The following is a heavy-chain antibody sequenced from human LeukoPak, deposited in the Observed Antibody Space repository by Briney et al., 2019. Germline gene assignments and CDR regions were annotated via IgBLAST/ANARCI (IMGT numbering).Heavy chain of an antibody. J-gene: IGHJ4*02. V-gene: IGHV3-53*05. CDR1: GFTVSSNY. CDR3: AKDGPWEDIVVVPAATFFDY. CDR2: IYTGGST. Sequence: GGSLRLSCAASGFTVSSNYMSWVRQAPGKGLEWVSVIYTGGSTDYADSVKGRFTISRDNSKNTLYLQMNSLRAEDTAVYYCAKDGPWEDIVVVPAATFFDYWGQGTLVTVSS. D-gene: IGHD2-2*01.